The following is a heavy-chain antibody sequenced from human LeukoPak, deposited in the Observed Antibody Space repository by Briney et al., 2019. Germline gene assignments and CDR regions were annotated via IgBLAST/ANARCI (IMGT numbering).Heavy chain of an antibody. D-gene: IGHD6-19*01. Sequence: SETLSLTCTVSGGSISSYYWSWIRQPPGKGLEWIGYIYYSGSTNYNPSLKSRVTISVDTSKNQFSLKLTSVTAADTAVYYCATNPLAGYWGQGTLVTVSS. J-gene: IGHJ4*02. V-gene: IGHV4-59*12. CDR3: ATNPLAGY. CDR1: GGSISSYY. CDR2: IYYSGST.